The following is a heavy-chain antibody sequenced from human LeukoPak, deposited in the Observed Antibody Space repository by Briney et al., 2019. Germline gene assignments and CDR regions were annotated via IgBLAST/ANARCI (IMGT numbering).Heavy chain of an antibody. CDR2: ISVYNGDT. CDR1: GYMFTSYA. D-gene: IGHD3-10*01. J-gene: IGHJ4*02. CDR3: ARVPLFRGVTMTGFDY. Sequence: ASVKVSCKASGYMFTSYAISWVRQAPGQGLEWMGWISVYNGDTKYAQKLQGRVSVTTDTSTRTVYMELRSLRSDDTAVYYCARVPLFRGVTMTGFDYWGQGTLVTVSS. V-gene: IGHV1-18*01.